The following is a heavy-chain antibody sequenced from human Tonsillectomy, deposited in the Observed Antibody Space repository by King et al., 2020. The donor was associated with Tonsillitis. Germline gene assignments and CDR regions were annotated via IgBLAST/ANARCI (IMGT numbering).Heavy chain of an antibody. CDR1: GFNFSPYW. Sequence: VQLVESGGGLVQPGGSLRLSCVASGFNFSPYWMSWVRQAPGKGLEWLATIKEGGSEKFYLESVKGRLTISRDDAKTSLYLQMNSLRVEDTAVYYCSRDPLDYWGQGTLVTVSS. CDR3: SRDPLDY. J-gene: IGHJ4*02. V-gene: IGHV3-7*01. CDR2: IKEGGSEK.